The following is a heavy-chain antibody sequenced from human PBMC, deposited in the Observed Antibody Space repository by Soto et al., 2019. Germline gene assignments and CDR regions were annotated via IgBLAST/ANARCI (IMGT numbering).Heavy chain of an antibody. CDR2: ISGSGGST. J-gene: IGHJ4*02. V-gene: IGHV3-23*01. CDR1: GFTFSSYA. D-gene: IGHD6-19*01. Sequence: PGGSLRLSCAASGFTFSSYAMSWVRQAPGKGLEWVSAISGSGGSTYYADSVKGRFTISRDNSKNTLYLQMNSLRAEDTAVYYCAKDADIAVAGTRFFGFDYWGQGTLVTV. CDR3: AKDADIAVAGTRFFGFDY.